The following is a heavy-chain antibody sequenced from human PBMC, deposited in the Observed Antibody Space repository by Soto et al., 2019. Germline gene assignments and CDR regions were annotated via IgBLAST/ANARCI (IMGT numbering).Heavy chain of an antibody. Sequence: SGPTRVNPQETLTLTCTFSGFSLPSPGMCVSCIRQPPGKAVEWLPLIESDDDDKYYNSSLKTRINISKDTRKNPLVLTMANMDPADTCTDYCARSLSATRRFNGMD. J-gene: IGHJ6*03. V-gene: IGHV2-70*13. CDR2: IESDDDDK. D-gene: IGHD3-10*01. CDR1: GFSLPSPGMC. CDR3: ARSLSATRRFNGMD.